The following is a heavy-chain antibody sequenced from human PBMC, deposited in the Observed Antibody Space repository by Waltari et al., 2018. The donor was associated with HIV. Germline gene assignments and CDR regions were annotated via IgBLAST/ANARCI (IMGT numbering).Heavy chain of an antibody. CDR3: ARGTYYFDTSSGYPPLDL. CDR1: GGSINRYY. CDR2: IYTSGSI. D-gene: IGHD3-22*01. J-gene: IGHJ2*01. V-gene: IGHV4-4*07. Sequence: QVQLQQSGPRLMKPSETLSLTCIVSGGSINRYYWNWIRQPAGKALEWIGRIYTSGSIKYNPSLKSRVSMSIATSKNQFSLNLTSVTAADTAVYYCARGTYYFDTSSGYPPLDLWGRGTLVTVSS.